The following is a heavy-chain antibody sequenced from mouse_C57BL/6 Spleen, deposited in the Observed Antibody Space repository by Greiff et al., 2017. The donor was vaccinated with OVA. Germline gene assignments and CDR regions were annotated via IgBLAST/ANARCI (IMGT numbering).Heavy chain of an antibody. V-gene: IGHV1-69*01. J-gene: IGHJ1*03. CDR3: ARWVGYFDV. D-gene: IGHD1-1*02. Sequence: QVQLQQPGAELVMPGASVKLSCKASGYTFTSYWMHWVKQRPGQGLEWIGEIDPSDSYTNYNQKFKGKSTLTVDKSSSIAYMQLSSLTSEDSAVYYCARWVGYFDVWGTGTTVTVSS. CDR2: IDPSDSYT. CDR1: GYTFTSYW.